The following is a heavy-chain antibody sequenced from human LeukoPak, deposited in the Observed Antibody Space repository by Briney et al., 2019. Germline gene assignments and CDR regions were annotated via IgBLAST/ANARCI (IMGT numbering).Heavy chain of an antibody. D-gene: IGHD6-6*01. V-gene: IGHV4-59*08. Sequence: PSETLSLTCTVSGGSISSYYWSWIRQPPGKGLEWIGYISYSGSTNYNPSLKSRVTISLDTSKNQFSLKLSSVTAADTAVYYCASLSMAPRAFDYWGQGTLVTVSS. CDR1: GGSISSYY. CDR3: ASLSMAPRAFDY. CDR2: ISYSGST. J-gene: IGHJ4*02.